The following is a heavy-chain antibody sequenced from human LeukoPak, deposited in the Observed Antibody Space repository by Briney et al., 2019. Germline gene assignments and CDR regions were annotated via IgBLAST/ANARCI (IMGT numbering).Heavy chain of an antibody. CDR1: GLTFTNFQ. CDR3: ATGSLPGGFDH. Sequence: GGSLRLSCAASGLTFTNFQMNWVRQAPGKTLEWVSSIDSSGSTIYYGDSVKGRFTISRDNAKNSLDLQTDSLRAEDTAVYCCATGSLPGGFDHWGQGTLVTVSS. CDR2: IDSSGSTI. V-gene: IGHV3-48*03. D-gene: IGHD1-14*01. J-gene: IGHJ4*02.